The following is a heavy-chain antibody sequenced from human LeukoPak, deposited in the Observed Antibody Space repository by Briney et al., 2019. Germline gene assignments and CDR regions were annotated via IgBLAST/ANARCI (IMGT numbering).Heavy chain of an antibody. V-gene: IGHV1-2*02. CDR1: GYTFTGYY. D-gene: IGHD3-10*01. CDR2: INPNSGGT. CDR3: ARVAVRGPTRLWFGELPRDDYYYYYMDV. J-gene: IGHJ6*03. Sequence: GSSVKVSCKASGYTFTGYYMHWVRQAPGQGLEWMGWINPNSGGTNYAQKVQGRVTMTRHTSISTAYMELSSLRSEDTAVYYCARVAVRGPTRLWFGELPRDDYYYYYMDVWGKGTTVTISS.